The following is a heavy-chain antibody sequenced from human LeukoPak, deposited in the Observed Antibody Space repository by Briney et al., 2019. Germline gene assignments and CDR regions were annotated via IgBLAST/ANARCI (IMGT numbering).Heavy chain of an antibody. CDR2: ISGSGGST. Sequence: GGSLRLSCAASGFTFSSYAMSWVRQAPGKGLEWVSAISGSGGSTHYADSVKGRFTISRDNSKNTLYLQMNSLRAEDTAVYYCAKDWAVVVVAARYFDYWGQGTLVTVSS. V-gene: IGHV3-23*01. J-gene: IGHJ4*02. CDR1: GFTFSSYA. D-gene: IGHD2-15*01. CDR3: AKDWAVVVVAARYFDY.